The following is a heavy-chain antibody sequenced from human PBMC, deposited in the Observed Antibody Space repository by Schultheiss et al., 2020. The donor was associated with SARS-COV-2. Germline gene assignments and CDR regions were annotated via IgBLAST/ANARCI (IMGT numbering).Heavy chain of an antibody. CDR3: ARVKRASGSYCLDY. V-gene: IGHV4-34*01. D-gene: IGHD3-10*01. Sequence: SQTLSLTCAVYGGSFSGYYWSWIRQPPGKGLEWIGSIYYSGSTYYNPSLKSRVTISVDTSKNQFSLRLSSVTAADTAVYYCARVKRASGSYCLDYWGQGALVTVSS. J-gene: IGHJ4*02. CDR1: GGSFSGYY. CDR2: IYYSGST.